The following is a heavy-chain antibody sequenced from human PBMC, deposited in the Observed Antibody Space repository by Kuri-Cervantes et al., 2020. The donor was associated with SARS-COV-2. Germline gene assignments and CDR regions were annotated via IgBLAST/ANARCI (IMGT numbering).Heavy chain of an antibody. CDR1: GGSTSSGGYT. D-gene: IGHD2-2*01. J-gene: IGHJ4*02. V-gene: IGHV4-30-2*02. CDR3: ATNATPPSQYWSSISCYGRYYFDY. CDR2: IYHGGST. Sequence: SDPLSSTVAAPGGSTSSGGYTWSWIRQPPGKGLEWIGYIYHGGSTNYNPSSKSRVTISVDTCKNQFSLKLSSVTAAYTAVYYCATNATPPSQYWSSISCYGRYYFDYWGQGTLVTVSS.